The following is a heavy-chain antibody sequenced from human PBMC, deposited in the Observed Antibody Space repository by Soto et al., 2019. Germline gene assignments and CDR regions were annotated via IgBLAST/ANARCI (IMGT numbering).Heavy chain of an antibody. J-gene: IGHJ6*02. CDR3: VRSHCDSGAFDDYGMDV. CDR1: GQTFNRYW. V-gene: IGHV3-7*03. Sequence: DVQLAESGGGLVQPGGSLRLSCVASGQTFNRYWMSWVRQAPGKGLEWVANIKQDGIEEYYVDSVKGRFTISRDNAKKSLCLQMNSLRAEDTGMDSCVRSHCDSGAFDDYGMDVWGQGTKVIVSS. CDR2: IKQDGIEE. D-gene: IGHD2-21*01.